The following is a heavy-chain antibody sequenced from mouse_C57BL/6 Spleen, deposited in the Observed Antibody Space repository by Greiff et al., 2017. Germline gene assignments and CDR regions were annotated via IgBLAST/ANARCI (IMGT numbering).Heavy chain of an antibody. V-gene: IGHV5-4*01. CDR2: ISDGGSYT. D-gene: IGHD3-1*01. J-gene: IGHJ3*01. CDR1: GFTFSSYA. CDR3: ARDRAQLSAWFAY. Sequence: VESGGGLVKPGGSLKLSCAASGFTFSSYAMSWVRQTPEKRLEWVATISDGGSYTYYPDNVKGRFTISRDNAKNNLYLQMSHLKSEDTAMYYCARDRAQLSAWFAYWGQGTLVTVSA.